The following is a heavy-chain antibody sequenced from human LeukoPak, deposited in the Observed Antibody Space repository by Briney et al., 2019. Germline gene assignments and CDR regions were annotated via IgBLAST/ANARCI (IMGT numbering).Heavy chain of an antibody. V-gene: IGHV1-69*05. Sequence: SVKVSCKACGGTFSSYAISWVRQAPGQGLEWMGGIIPIFGTANYAQKFQGRVTITTDESTSTVYMELSSLRSEDTAVYFCARDWELGYWGQGTLVTVSS. D-gene: IGHD1-26*01. CDR1: GGTFSSYA. CDR3: ARDWELGY. CDR2: IIPIFGTA. J-gene: IGHJ4*02.